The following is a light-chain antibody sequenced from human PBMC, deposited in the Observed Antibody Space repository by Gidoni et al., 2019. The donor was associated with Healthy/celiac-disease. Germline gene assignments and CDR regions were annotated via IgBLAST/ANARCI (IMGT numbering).Light chain of an antibody. CDR2: AAS. Sequence: IQITQSPSSLSASVGDRVTITCRASQSISSYLNWYQQKPGKAPKLLIYAASSLQSGVPSRFSGSGSGTDFTLTISSLEPEDFATYYCQQSYSTLWTFGQXTKVEIK. J-gene: IGKJ1*01. CDR3: QQSYSTLWT. CDR1: QSISSY. V-gene: IGKV1-39*01.